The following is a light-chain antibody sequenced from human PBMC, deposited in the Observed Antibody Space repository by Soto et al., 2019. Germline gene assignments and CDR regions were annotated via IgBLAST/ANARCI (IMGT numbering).Light chain of an antibody. CDR3: QQYDQWWT. CDR1: QSIGSS. J-gene: IGKJ1*01. V-gene: IGKV3-15*01. Sequence: EIVMTQSPATLSVSPGERATLSCRASQSIGSSLAWYQVEPGQAPRLLIYAASTRFAGIPDRFSGSGSGTEFTLTISSLQSEDFRVYFCQQYDQWWTFGQGTKVDVK. CDR2: AAS.